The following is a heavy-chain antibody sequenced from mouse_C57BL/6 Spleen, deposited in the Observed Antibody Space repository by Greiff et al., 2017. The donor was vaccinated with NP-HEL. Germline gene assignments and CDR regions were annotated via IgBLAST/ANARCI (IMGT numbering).Heavy chain of an antibody. Sequence: VQLQESGAELVRPGASVTLSCKASGYTFTDYEMHWVKQTPVHGLEWIGAIDPETGGTAYNQKFKGKAILTADKSSSTAYMELRRLTSEDSAVYYCTRGGNYGGFAYWGQGTLVTVSA. V-gene: IGHV1-15*01. D-gene: IGHD2-1*01. J-gene: IGHJ3*01. CDR2: IDPETGGT. CDR3: TRGGNYGGFAY. CDR1: GYTFTDYE.